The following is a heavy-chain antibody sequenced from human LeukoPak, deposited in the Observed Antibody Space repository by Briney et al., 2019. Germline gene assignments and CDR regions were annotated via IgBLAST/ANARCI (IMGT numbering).Heavy chain of an antibody. CDR1: GGSISSSNW. CDR2: IYHSGST. CDR3: ARGLGTAAAGTSAFDI. D-gene: IGHD6-13*01. V-gene: IGHV4-4*02. Sequence: SETLSLTCAVSGGSISSSNWWSWVRQPPGKGLEWIGEIYHSGSTNYNPSLKSRVTISVDKSKNQFSLKLSSVTAADTAVYYCARGLGTAAAGTSAFDIWGQGTMVTVSS. J-gene: IGHJ3*02.